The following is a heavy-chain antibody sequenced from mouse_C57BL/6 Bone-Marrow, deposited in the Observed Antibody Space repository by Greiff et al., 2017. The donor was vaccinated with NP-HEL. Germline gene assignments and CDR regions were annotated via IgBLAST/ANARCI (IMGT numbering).Heavy chain of an antibody. V-gene: IGHV5-15*01. CDR1: GFTFSDYG. CDR2: ISNLAYSI. CDR3: ATGPGFDY. D-gene: IGHD3-2*02. J-gene: IGHJ3*01. Sequence: EVKLLESGGGLVQPGGSLKLSCAASGFTFSDYGMAWVRQAPRKGPEWVAFISNLAYSIYYADTVTGRFTISRENAKNTLYLEMSSLGSEDTAMYYCATGPGFDYWGQGTLVTVSA.